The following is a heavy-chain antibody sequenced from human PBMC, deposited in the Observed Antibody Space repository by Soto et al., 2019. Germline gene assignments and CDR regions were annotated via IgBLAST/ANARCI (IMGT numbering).Heavy chain of an antibody. CDR2: VSGGSGVT. Sequence: EMQLLESGGGLEQHGGSLRLSCVVSGFSFSTYGVTWVRQAPGKGLEWVCGVSGGSGVTHYTDSVKGRFTISGDDSKNTVYLQMHSLRGEDTAVYYCTRWNGYGDLWGQGTLVTVSS. CDR3: TRWNGYGDL. J-gene: IGHJ5*02. V-gene: IGHV3-23*01. D-gene: IGHD1-1*01. CDR1: GFSFSTYG.